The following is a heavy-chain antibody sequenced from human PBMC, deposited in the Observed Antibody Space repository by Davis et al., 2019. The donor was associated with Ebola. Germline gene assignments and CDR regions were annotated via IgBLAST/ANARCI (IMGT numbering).Heavy chain of an antibody. Sequence: PSETLSLTCVISGDSVSSSSAAWNWIRQSPSRGFEWLGRTYYRLKWYNDYAVSVNSRIAINRDTSKNQFSLQFNSVTPEDTAIYYCVRSIPRYFDYWGQGALVTVSS. J-gene: IGHJ4*02. CDR2: TYYRLKWYN. CDR1: GDSVSSSSAA. CDR3: VRSIPRYFDY. V-gene: IGHV6-1*01.